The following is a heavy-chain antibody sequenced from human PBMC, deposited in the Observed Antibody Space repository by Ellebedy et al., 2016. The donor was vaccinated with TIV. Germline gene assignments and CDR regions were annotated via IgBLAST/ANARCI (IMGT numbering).Heavy chain of an antibody. CDR1: GFTFSSYP. Sequence: GESLKISCAASGFTFSSYPMHWVRQAPGKGLEWVAVISYDGSIKYHADSVKGQFTISRDNSKHTQSLQMNSLRGADTAVYYCAKLPVAYNWNYADDYWGQGTLVTVSS. D-gene: IGHD1-7*01. CDR3: AKLPVAYNWNYADDY. CDR2: ISYDGSIK. V-gene: IGHV3-30-3*02. J-gene: IGHJ4*02.